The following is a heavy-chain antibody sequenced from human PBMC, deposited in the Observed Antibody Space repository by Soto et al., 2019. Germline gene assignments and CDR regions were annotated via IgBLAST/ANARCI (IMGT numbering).Heavy chain of an antibody. Sequence: PGGSLRLSCAASGFTFSSYGMHWVRQAPGKGLEWVAVISYVGNNKYYADSVKGRLTISRDNSKNTLYLQMNSLRAEDTAVYFCAKSIAAAGNYYYYGLDVWGQGTTVTVSS. CDR2: ISYVGNNK. V-gene: IGHV3-30*18. J-gene: IGHJ6*02. CDR1: GFTFSSYG. CDR3: AKSIAAAGNYYYYGLDV. D-gene: IGHD6-13*01.